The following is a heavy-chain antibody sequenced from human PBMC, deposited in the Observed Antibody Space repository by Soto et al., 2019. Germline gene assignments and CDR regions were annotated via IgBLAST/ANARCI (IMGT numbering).Heavy chain of an antibody. D-gene: IGHD4-17*01. Sequence: PSETLSLTCTVSGGSISSGGYYWSWIRQHPGKSLEWIGYIYYSGSTYYNPSLKSRVTISVDTSKNQFSLKLSSVTAADTAVYYCARDRMTTDVIGYYYYGMDVWGQGTTVTVSS. V-gene: IGHV4-31*03. CDR3: ARDRMTTDVIGYYYYGMDV. CDR2: IYYSGST. CDR1: GGSISSGGYY. J-gene: IGHJ6*02.